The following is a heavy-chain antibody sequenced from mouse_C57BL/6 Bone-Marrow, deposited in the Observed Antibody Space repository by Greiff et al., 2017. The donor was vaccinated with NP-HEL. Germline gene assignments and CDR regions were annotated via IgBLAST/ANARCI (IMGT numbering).Heavy chain of an antibody. Sequence: ESGPGLVKPSQSLSLTCSVTGYSITSGYYWNWIRQFPGNKLEWMGYISYDGSNNYNPSLKNRISITRDTSKNQFFLKLNSVTTEDTATYYCARRAYGGQGTLVTVSA. V-gene: IGHV3-6*01. CDR3: ARRAY. J-gene: IGHJ3*01. CDR1: GYSITSGYY. CDR2: ISYDGSN.